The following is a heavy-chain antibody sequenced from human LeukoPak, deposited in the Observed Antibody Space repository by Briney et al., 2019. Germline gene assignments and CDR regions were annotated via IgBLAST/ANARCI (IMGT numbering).Heavy chain of an antibody. CDR3: ARVPITMVRGVIITWGFDY. J-gene: IGHJ4*02. Sequence: PEASVKVSCKASGYTFTGHYIHWVRQAPGQGLEWMAWINPNSGVTKYAQKFQGRVTMTRDTSISTAYMELSRLRSDDTAVYYCARVPITMVRGVIITWGFDYWGQGTLVTVSS. CDR2: INPNSGVT. V-gene: IGHV1-2*02. D-gene: IGHD3-10*01. CDR1: GYTFTGHY.